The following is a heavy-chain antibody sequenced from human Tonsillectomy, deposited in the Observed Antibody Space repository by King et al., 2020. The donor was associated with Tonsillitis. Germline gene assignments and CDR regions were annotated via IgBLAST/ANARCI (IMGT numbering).Heavy chain of an antibody. V-gene: IGHV4-30-4*01. CDR3: ARHTIFGVVDY. J-gene: IGHJ4*02. Sequence: QLQESGPGLVKPSQTLSLPCTVSGGAMSSGGCYWWWVRQPPGKGLWWIGDIFYSGSTNYNPSLKSRVTISVDTSKNQISLKLSSVTAADTAVYYCARHTIFGVVDYWGQGTLVTVSS. CDR2: IFYSGST. CDR1: GGAMSSGGCY. D-gene: IGHD3-3*01.